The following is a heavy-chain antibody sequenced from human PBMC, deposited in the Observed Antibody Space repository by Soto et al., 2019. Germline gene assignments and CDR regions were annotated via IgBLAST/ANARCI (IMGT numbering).Heavy chain of an antibody. Sequence: EVQLLESGGGGVQPGGSLRLSCAASGFIFSDYAMTWVRQTPGKGLEWVSAITSSGSSTYFADSLKGRITISRDNSKNSLSLPMDSRRVEDTAIYYWAKGVEGYVVSSFDSWGQGALVTVSS. CDR1: GFIFSDYA. J-gene: IGHJ4*02. V-gene: IGHV3-23*01. CDR3: AKGVEGYVVSSFDS. CDR2: ITSSGSST. D-gene: IGHD5-12*01.